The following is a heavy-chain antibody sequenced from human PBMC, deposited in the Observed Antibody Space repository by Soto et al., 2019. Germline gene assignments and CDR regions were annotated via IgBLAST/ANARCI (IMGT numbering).Heavy chain of an antibody. J-gene: IGHJ4*02. V-gene: IGHV4-31*03. CDR3: ATYGSGSYKPTTFDY. Sequence: QVQLQESGPGLVKPSQTLSLTCTVSGGSISSGDYYWSWIRQHPGKGLEWIGYIYYSGSTYYNPFLKSRVTISVDTSKNQFSLKLSSVTAADTAVYYCATYGSGSYKPTTFDYWGQGTLVTVSS. CDR2: IYYSGST. CDR1: GGSISSGDYY. D-gene: IGHD3-10*01.